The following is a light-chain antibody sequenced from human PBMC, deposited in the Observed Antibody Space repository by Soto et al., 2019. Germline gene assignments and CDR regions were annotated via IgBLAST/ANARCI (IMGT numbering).Light chain of an antibody. CDR2: GAY. CDR3: QQCGGSPPCT. Sequence: VWTQSQATLSLSPGEGYTRSRMALQSINNIYLAWYQHNPGQAPRFLIYGAYNRATGIPDRFSGSGSGTDFTLTIRRLEPEDLAVYYCQQCGGSPPCTVGHRKRPAIK. V-gene: IGKV3-20*01. J-gene: IGKJ5*01. CDR1: QSINNIY.